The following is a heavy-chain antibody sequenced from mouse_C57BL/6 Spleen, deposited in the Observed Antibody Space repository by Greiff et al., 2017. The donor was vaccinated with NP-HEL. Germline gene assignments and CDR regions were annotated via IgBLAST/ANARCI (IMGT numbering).Heavy chain of an antibody. V-gene: IGHV1-15*01. CDR2: IDPETGGT. D-gene: IGHD1-1*01. CDR1: GYTFTDYE. J-gene: IGHJ2*01. CDR3: TRWGYYGSSYGY. Sequence: QVQLQQSGAELVRPGASVTLSCKASGYTFTDYEMHWVKQTPVHGLEWIGAIDPETGGTAYNQKFKGKAILTADKSSSTAYMELRSLTSEDSAVYYCTRWGYYGSSYGYWGQGTTLTVSS.